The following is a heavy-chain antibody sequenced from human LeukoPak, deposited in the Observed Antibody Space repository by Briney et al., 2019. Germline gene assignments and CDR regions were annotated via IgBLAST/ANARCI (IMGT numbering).Heavy chain of an antibody. CDR3: ARGLTTYYYDSSGYSD. D-gene: IGHD3-22*01. CDR1: GGSISSGSYY. V-gene: IGHV4-61*02. Sequence: SETLSLTCTVSGGSISSGSYYWSWIRQPAGKGLEWIGRIYTSGNTNYNPSLKSRVTISVDTSKNQFSLKLSSVTAADTAVYYCARGLTTYYYDSSGYSDWGQGTMVTVSS. J-gene: IGHJ3*01. CDR2: IYTSGNT.